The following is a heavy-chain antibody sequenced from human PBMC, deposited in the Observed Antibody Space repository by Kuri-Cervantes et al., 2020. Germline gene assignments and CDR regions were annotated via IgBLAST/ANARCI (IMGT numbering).Heavy chain of an antibody. Sequence: GESLKISCAASGFTVSSNYMSWVRQAPGKGLEWVSVIYSGGSTYYADSVQGRFTISRDNSKNTLYLQMNSLRAEDTAVYYCARDGYDFWSRDYYYGMDVWGQGTTVTVSS. CDR1: GFTVSSNY. D-gene: IGHD3-3*01. J-gene: IGHJ6*02. V-gene: IGHV3-66*01. CDR3: ARDGYDFWSRDYYYGMDV. CDR2: IYSGGST.